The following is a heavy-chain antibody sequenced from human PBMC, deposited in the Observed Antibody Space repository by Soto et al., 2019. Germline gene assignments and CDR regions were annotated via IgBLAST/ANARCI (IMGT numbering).Heavy chain of an antibody. Sequence: PSESVCLSGALAEGSISGDYWSLIQQPPGKGLEWIGYIYYSGSTNYDPSLKSRVTISVDTSTDQFSLKLSSLTAADTAVYYCASDRGSGATCYSNWFYRWGQGTLLTVSS. CDR1: EGSISGDY. J-gene: IGHJ5*02. CDR3: ASDRGSGATCYSNWFYR. V-gene: IGHV4-59*01. D-gene: IGHD2-15*01. CDR2: IYYSGST.